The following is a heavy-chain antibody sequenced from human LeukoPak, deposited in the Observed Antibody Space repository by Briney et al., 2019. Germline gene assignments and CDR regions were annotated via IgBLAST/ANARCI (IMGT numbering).Heavy chain of an antibody. Sequence: GGSLRLSCEVSGFTFSDHYMSWIRQAPGKRLEWVSYISSGSTYTNYADSVEGRFTISRDNAKNSLYLQMNSLRAEDTAVYYCARGDYGGDYCHYWRQGTLVTVSS. D-gene: IGHD4-23*01. CDR1: GFTFSDHY. V-gene: IGHV3-11*05. CDR3: ARGDYGGDYCHY. CDR2: ISSGSTYT. J-gene: IGHJ4*02.